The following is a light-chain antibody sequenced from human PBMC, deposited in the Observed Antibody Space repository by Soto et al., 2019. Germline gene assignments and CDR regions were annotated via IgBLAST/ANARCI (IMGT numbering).Light chain of an antibody. CDR3: QQYNNWPIT. V-gene: IGKV3D-15*01. Sequence: EIVLTQSPGTLSLSPGERATLSCRASQSLTRNLAWYQQKPGQAPRLLIYDASTRAADTPARFSASGSGTKFTLTISSLQSEDFAVYYCQQYNNWPITFGQGTRLEIK. J-gene: IGKJ5*01. CDR2: DAS. CDR1: QSLTRN.